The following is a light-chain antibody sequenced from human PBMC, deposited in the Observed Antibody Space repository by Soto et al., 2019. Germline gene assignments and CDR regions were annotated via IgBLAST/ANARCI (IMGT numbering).Light chain of an antibody. Sequence: ARTQPASVSGSPGQSITISCTGTSSDVGNYKYVSWYQQHPGKAPKLMIYEVSNRPSGVSNRFSGSKSGNTASLTISGLQAEDETDYYCFSYTRSGIYAFGTRTTATV. J-gene: IGLJ1*01. CDR3: FSYTRSGIYA. CDR2: EVS. V-gene: IGLV2-14*01. CDR1: SSDVGNYKY.